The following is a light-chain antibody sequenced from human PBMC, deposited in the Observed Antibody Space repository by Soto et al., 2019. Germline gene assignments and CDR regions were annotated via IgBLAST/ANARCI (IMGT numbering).Light chain of an antibody. V-gene: IGKV3-20*01. J-gene: IGKJ5*01. CDR3: QQHGTSPIT. CDR2: GTS. Sequence: IVLTQSPGTVSLSPGERATLSCRASQTGSSKYLAWYKQKPGQAPRLLIYGTSTRATGVPDRFSGSGSGTDFTLTINRLEPEDFAVYYCQQHGTSPITFGQGTRLEIK. CDR1: QTGSSKY.